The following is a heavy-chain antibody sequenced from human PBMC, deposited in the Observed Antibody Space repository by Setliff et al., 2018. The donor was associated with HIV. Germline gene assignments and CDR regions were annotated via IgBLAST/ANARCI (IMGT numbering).Heavy chain of an antibody. J-gene: IGHJ4*02. CDR1: GPSFGGYY. D-gene: IGHD3-3*01. CDR2: INHSGTT. V-gene: IGHV4-34*01. Sequence: SETLSLTCAVYGPSFGGYYWNWIRQFPGKSLEWIGEINHSGTTNYSPSFKSRLNISVNVSKNQFSLRLASLSAEDTAIYYCAKAWGSGYPSFESALMFDVWGQGTLVTV. CDR3: AKAWGSGYPSFESALMFDV.